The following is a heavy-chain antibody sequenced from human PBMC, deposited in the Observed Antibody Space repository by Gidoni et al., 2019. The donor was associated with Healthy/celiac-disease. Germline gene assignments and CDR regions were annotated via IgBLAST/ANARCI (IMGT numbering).Heavy chain of an antibody. Sequence: QVQLVESGGGVVQPGRSLRLSCAESGFTFRSHGMHWVRQAPGKGLEWVAVIWYDGSNKYYADSVKGRFTISRDNSKNTLYLQMNSLRAEDTAVYYCARLVVVAADYYYGMDVWGQGTTVTVSS. CDR1: GFTFRSHG. D-gene: IGHD2-15*01. J-gene: IGHJ6*02. CDR2: IWYDGSNK. CDR3: ARLVVVAADYYYGMDV. V-gene: IGHV3-33*01.